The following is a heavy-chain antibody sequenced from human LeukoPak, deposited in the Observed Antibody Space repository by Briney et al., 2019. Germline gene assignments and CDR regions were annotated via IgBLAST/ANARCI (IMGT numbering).Heavy chain of an antibody. CDR3: AKEWVGDSSGYHYVLDAFDI. D-gene: IGHD3-22*01. CDR1: GFTFSSYA. J-gene: IGHJ3*02. Sequence: GGSLRLSCAASGFTFSSYAMSWVRQAPGKGLEWVSAISGSGGSTYYADSVKGRFTISRDNSKNTLYLQMNSLRAEDTAVYYCAKEWVGDSSGYHYVLDAFDIWGQGTMVTVSS. V-gene: IGHV3-23*01. CDR2: ISGSGGST.